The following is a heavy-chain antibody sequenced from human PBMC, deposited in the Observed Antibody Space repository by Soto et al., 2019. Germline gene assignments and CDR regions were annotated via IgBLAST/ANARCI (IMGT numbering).Heavy chain of an antibody. CDR2: ISNTGGGT. J-gene: IGHJ4*02. CDR1: GFTFNNYA. V-gene: IGHV3-23*01. CDR3: AKVRLAGNFDY. Sequence: EVQLLDSGGGLVQPGGSLGLSCAASGFTFNNYAMNWVRQAPGMGLEWVATISNTGGGTYYADSVKGRFTISRDNSKNTLYLQMSRLRVEDTAVYYCAKVRLAGNFDYWGQGTQVTVSS.